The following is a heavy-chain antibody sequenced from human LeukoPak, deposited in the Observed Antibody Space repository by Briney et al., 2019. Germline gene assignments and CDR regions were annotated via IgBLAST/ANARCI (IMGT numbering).Heavy chain of an antibody. CDR1: GASVSTGSDY. CDR2: IYYSRST. CDR3: ARDRRVRGRSYPEGWYFDL. V-gene: IGHV4-61*01. J-gene: IGHJ2*01. Sequence: SETLSLTCTVSGASVSTGSDYWTWIRQPPGKGLEWIGYIYYSRSTYYNPSLNSRVRISVDASKNQFSLKLTSVTAADTAVYYCARDRRVRGRSYPEGWYFDLWGRGTLVTVSS. D-gene: IGHD3-10*01.